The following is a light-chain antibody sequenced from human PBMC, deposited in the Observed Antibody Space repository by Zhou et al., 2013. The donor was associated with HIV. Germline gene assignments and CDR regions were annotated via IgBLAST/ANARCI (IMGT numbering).Light chain of an antibody. CDR2: LGS. CDR1: QSLLHTNAYNY. J-gene: IGKJ2*01. V-gene: IGKV2-28*01. CDR3: MQGLQSPT. Sequence: DIVMTQSPLSLPVTPGEPASISCRSSQSLLHTNAYNYLDWYLQKPGQSPQVLVFLGSNRASGVPDRFSGSGSGSEFTLKINRVEADDVGIYYCMQGLQSPTFGQGTKLEIK.